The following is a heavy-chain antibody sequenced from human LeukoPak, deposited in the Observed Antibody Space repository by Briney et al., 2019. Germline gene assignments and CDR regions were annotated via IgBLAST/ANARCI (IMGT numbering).Heavy chain of an antibody. CDR2: ISGSGDST. D-gene: IGHD4-11*01. Sequence: GGSLRLSCAASGFTFRSYGMTWVRQAPGKGLEWVSAISGSGDSTYYADSVKGRFTISRDNAKNSLSLQMNSLRAEDTAVYYCARGPYTDYWGQGTLVTVSS. V-gene: IGHV3-21*01. CDR1: GFTFRSYG. J-gene: IGHJ4*02. CDR3: ARGPYTDY.